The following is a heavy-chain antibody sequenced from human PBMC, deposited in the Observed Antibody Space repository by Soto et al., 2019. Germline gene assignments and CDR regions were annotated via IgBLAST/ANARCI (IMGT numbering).Heavy chain of an antibody. V-gene: IGHV3-23*01. CDR2: IIGSGGST. Sequence: GGSLRLSCAASGFTFNSYAMSWVRQAPGKGLEWVSTIIGSGGSTYYADSVKGRFSVSRDNSKNTLYLQMNSLRAEDTAVYYCAKDRNYYDSSGYDYWGQGTLVTVS. CDR3: AKDRNYYDSSGYDY. CDR1: GFTFNSYA. J-gene: IGHJ4*02. D-gene: IGHD3-22*01.